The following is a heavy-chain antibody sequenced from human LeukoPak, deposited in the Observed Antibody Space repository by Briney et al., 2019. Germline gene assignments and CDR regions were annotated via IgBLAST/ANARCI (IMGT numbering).Heavy chain of an antibody. Sequence: SETLSLTCTVSGGSISSGGYYWSWIRQHPGKGLEWIGYIYYSGSTYYNPSLKSRVTISVDTSKNQFSLKLSSVTAADTAVYYCERTRFITMVRGVPNWFDPWGKGTLVTVSS. CDR1: GGSISSGGYY. D-gene: IGHD3-10*01. V-gene: IGHV4-31*03. J-gene: IGHJ5*02. CDR3: ERTRFITMVRGVPNWFDP. CDR2: IYYSGST.